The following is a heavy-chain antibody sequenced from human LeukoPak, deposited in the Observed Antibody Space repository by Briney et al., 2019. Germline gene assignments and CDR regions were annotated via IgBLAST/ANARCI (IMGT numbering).Heavy chain of an antibody. Sequence: VASVKVSCKASGYTFTSYDINWVRQAPEQGLEWMGWMNSNSDNTGYAHKFQGRVTMTRNPSISTAYMELSSLRSEDTAVYYCARNVRDTGTLDYWGQGTLVTVSS. J-gene: IGHJ4*02. CDR1: GYTFTSYD. D-gene: IGHD5-18*01. CDR3: ARNVRDTGTLDY. V-gene: IGHV1-8*01. CDR2: MNSNSDNT.